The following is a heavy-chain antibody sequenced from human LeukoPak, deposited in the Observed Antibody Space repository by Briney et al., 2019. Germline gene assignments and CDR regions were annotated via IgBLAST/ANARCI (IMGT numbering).Heavy chain of an antibody. CDR3: ATGAYCSSTSCYRSYYYYYYMDV. CDR2: FDPEDGET. D-gene: IGHD2-2*01. J-gene: IGHJ6*03. CDR1: GYTLTELS. Sequence: ASVKVSCKVSGYTLTELSMHWVRQAPGKGLEWTGGFDPEDGETIYAQKFQGRVTMTEDTSTDTAYMELSSLRSEDTAVYYCATGAYCSSTSCYRSYYYYYYMDVWGKGTTVTVSS. V-gene: IGHV1-24*01.